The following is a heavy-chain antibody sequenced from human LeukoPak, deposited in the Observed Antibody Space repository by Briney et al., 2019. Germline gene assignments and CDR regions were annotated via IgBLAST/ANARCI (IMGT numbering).Heavy chain of an antibody. Sequence: GGSLRLSCAASGFTFSSYGMHWVRQAPGKGLEWVAFIRYDGSNKYYADSVKGRFTISRDNSKNTLYLQMNSLRAEDTAVYYCAKDGGSGWYSTDWYFDYWGQGTLVTVSS. CDR1: GFTFSSYG. V-gene: IGHV3-30*02. D-gene: IGHD6-19*01. J-gene: IGHJ4*02. CDR3: AKDGGSGWYSTDWYFDY. CDR2: IRYDGSNK.